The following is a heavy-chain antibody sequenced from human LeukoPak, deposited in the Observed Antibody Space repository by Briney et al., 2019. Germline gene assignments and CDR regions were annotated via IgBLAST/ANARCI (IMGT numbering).Heavy chain of an antibody. CDR2: ISWNSGSI. V-gene: IGHV3-9*01. CDR1: GFTFDDYA. CDR3: AKDRAEDIVGGFDY. J-gene: IGHJ4*02. D-gene: IGHD2-15*01. Sequence: AGGSLRLSCAASGFTFDDYAMHWVRQAPGKGLEWVSGISWNSGSIGYADSVKGRFTISRDNAKNSLYLQMNSLRAEDTALYYCAKDRAEDIVGGFDYWGQGTLVTVSS.